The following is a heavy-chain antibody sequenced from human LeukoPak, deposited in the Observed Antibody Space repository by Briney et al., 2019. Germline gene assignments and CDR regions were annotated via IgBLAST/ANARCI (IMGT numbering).Heavy chain of an antibody. CDR1: GFTLRSYT. Sequence: GGSLRLSCAASGFTLRSYTMNWVRQAPGKGLEWVSSIGISSNKIYYADSVKGRFIISRDNAKNSVYLQMNSLRVEDTAVYYCAPLGPNDFWSGSAYWGQGTLVTVSS. V-gene: IGHV3-21*01. CDR2: IGISSNKI. J-gene: IGHJ4*02. CDR3: APLGPNDFWSGSAY. D-gene: IGHD3-3*01.